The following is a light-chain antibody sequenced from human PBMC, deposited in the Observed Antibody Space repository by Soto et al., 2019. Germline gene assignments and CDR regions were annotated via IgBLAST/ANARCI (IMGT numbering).Light chain of an antibody. V-gene: IGKV3-20*01. CDR1: QSVSSSY. Sequence: EIVLTQSPGTLSLSPGERATLFCRASQSVSSSYLAWYRQRPVQAPRLLIYGASIRATVIPNRFSGSAAATDFPLTISRVAPEDFAVYYCQQCGSSPSFGHGTTVDI. J-gene: IGKJ3*01. CDR3: QQCGSSPS. CDR2: GAS.